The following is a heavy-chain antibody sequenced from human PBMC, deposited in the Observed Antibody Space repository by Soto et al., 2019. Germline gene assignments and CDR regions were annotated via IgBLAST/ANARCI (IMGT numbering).Heavy chain of an antibody. CDR2: IIPIFGTA. CDR1: GGTFSSYA. J-gene: IGHJ4*02. Sequence: QVQLVQSGAEVKKPGSSVKVSCTASGGTFSSYAISWVRQAPGQGLEWMGGIIPIFGTANYAQKFQGRVTITADKSTSTAYMELSSLRSEDTAVYYCARVAYCGGDCSNPYGSWGQGTLVTVSS. V-gene: IGHV1-69*06. CDR3: ARVAYCGGDCSNPYGS. D-gene: IGHD2-21*02.